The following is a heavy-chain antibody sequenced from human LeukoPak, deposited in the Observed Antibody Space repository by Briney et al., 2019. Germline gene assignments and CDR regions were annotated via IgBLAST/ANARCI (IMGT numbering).Heavy chain of an antibody. V-gene: IGHV7-4-1*02. J-gene: IGHJ4*02. Sequence: ASVKVSCKASGNTFTNYAINWVRQAPGQGLEWMGWINPNTGNPTYAQGVTGRFVFSLDTSVSTTYLQISSLKAEDTAVYFCARAFQSLGGLSLPDYWGQGTLLTVSS. D-gene: IGHD3-16*02. CDR3: ARAFQSLGGLSLPDY. CDR2: INPNTGNP. CDR1: GNTFTNYA.